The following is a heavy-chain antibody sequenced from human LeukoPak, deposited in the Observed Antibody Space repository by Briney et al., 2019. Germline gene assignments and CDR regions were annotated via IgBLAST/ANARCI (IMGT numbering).Heavy chain of an antibody. CDR2: ISYDGSNK. J-gene: IGHJ5*02. CDR1: GFTFSSYA. CDR3: ARALGYCSGGSCYSKGWFDP. Sequence: AGGSLRLSCAASGFTFSSYAMHWVRQAPGKGLEWVAVISYDGSNKYYADSVKGRFTISRDNSKNTLYLQMNSLRAEDTAVYYCARALGYCSGGSCYSKGWFDPWGQGTLVTVSS. V-gene: IGHV3-30*04. D-gene: IGHD2-15*01.